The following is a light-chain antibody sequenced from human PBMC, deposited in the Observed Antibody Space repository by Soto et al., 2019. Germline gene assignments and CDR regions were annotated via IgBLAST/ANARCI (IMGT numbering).Light chain of an antibody. Sequence: DIQMTQSPSSLSASVGDRVTITCRASQGISNYLAWYQQKPGKVPKLLIYAASTLQSGVPYRFSGSGSGPDFTLTISSLQPEDVATDYCQKYNRAPETFGQGTKVEIK. CDR1: QGISNY. CDR2: AAS. CDR3: QKYNRAPET. V-gene: IGKV1-27*01. J-gene: IGKJ1*01.